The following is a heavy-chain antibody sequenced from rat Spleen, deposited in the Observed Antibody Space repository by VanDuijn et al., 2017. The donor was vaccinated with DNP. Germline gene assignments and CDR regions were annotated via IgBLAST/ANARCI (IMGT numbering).Heavy chain of an antibody. CDR2: IKAKSNDYAT. V-gene: IGHV6-6*01. Sequence: EVQVLESGGGLVQPGNSLKLSCATSGFTFSTAWMYWYRQFPEKRLEWVARIKAKSNDYATDYIQSVKGRFTISRDDSKSSLYLQMNNLKEEDTAIYYCAWPSTWGQGVMVTVSS. CDR3: AWPST. D-gene: IGHD1-10*01. J-gene: IGHJ2*01. CDR1: GFTFSTAW.